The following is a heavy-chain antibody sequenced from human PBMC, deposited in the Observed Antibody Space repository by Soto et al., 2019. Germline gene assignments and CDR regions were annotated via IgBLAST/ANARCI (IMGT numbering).Heavy chain of an antibody. J-gene: IGHJ6*02. CDR2: ISGSGGST. V-gene: IGHV3-23*01. D-gene: IGHD3-9*01. CDR3: AKGDYDILTSDSYYGMDV. Sequence: GGSLRLSCAAPGFTFSSYAMSWVRQAPGKGLEWVSAISGSGGSTYYADSVKGRFTISRDNSKNTLYLQMNSLRAEDTAVYYCAKGDYDILTSDSYYGMDVWGQGTTVTVSS. CDR1: GFTFSSYA.